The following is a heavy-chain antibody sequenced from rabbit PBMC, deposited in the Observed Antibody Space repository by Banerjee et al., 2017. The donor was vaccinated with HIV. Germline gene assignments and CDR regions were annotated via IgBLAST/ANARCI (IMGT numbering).Heavy chain of an antibody. CDR1: GFSFSSSYY. CDR3: TRDPYRSVNAHYYDL. Sequence: QEQLEESGGDLVKPEGSLTLTCTASGFSFSSSYYMCWVRQAPGKGLEWIACIYAGSGGSTYYANWAKGRFTISKTSSTTVTLQMTSLTAADTATYFCTRDPYRSVNAHYYDLLGPGTLVTVS. J-gene: IGHJ4*01. CDR2: IYAGSGGST. D-gene: IGHD1-1*01. V-gene: IGHV1S45*01.